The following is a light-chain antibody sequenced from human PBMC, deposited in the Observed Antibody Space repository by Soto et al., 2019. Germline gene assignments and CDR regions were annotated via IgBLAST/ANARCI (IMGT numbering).Light chain of an antibody. V-gene: IGKV3-15*01. CDR1: QSVSNN. CDR2: AAS. Sequence: EIVMSQSPATLSVSPGERATLSCRASQSVSNNLAWYQQKPGQAPRLLTYAASTRATGIPARFSGSGSATEFTLTISSLQSEDFAVYYCQQYNNWPPLTFGGGTKVEIK. J-gene: IGKJ4*01. CDR3: QQYNNWPPLT.